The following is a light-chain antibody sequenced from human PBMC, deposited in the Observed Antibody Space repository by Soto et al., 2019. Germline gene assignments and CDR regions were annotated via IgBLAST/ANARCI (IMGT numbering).Light chain of an antibody. CDR1: NSNIGVGFD. V-gene: IGLV1-40*01. CDR3: QSYDSTLSARYV. CDR2: GNI. Sequence: QSVLTQPPSVSGAPGQTVTISCTGSNSNIGVGFDVHWYQQRPGTAPKLLIFGNINRPSGVPDRFSGSKSGTSASLAITGLQAEDEGDYYCQSYDSTLSARYVFGTGTKLTVL. J-gene: IGLJ1*01.